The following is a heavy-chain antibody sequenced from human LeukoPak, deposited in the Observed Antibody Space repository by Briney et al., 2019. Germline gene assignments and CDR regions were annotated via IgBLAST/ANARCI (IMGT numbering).Heavy chain of an antibody. J-gene: IGHJ2*01. CDR3: ARHGHSSGSGYFDL. D-gene: IGHD4-11*01. Sequence: PSETLSLSCTVSGFSISSYYRSWIRQPPGKGLEWIGYIYYSGSTNYNPSLKSRVTISVDTSKNQFSLKLTSVTAADTAVYYCARHGHSSGSGYFDLWGRGTLVTVSS. CDR2: IYYSGST. CDR1: GFSISSYY. V-gene: IGHV4-59*08.